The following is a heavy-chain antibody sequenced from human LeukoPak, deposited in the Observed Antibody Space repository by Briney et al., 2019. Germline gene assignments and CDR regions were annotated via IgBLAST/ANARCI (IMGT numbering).Heavy chain of an antibody. CDR1: GDSVSSNSAA. CDR3: ARGYGYYFDY. Sequence: SQTLSLTSTISGDSVSSNSAAWNWIRQSPSRGLGWLGRTYYRSKWYTDYALSVKSRITINPDTSKNQFSLQLNSVTPEDTAVCYCARGYGYYFDYWGQGTLVTVSP. J-gene: IGHJ4*02. V-gene: IGHV6-1*01. CDR2: TYYRSKWYT. D-gene: IGHD5-18*01.